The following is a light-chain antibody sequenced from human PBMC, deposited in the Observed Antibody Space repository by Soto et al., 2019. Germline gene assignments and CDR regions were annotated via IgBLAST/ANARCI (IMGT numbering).Light chain of an antibody. CDR3: SSYTRSSSLYV. Sequence: QSVLTQPASVSGSPRQSITISCTGTSSDVGGYNYVSWYQQHPGKAPKLMIYDVSNRPSGVSNCFSGSKSGNTASLTISGLQAEDEADYYCSSYTRSSSLYVFGTGTKLTVL. J-gene: IGLJ1*01. V-gene: IGLV2-14*01. CDR2: DVS. CDR1: SSDVGGYNY.